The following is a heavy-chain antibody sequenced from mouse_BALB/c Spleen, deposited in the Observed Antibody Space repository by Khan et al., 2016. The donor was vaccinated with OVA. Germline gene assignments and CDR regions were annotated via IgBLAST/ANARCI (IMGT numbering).Heavy chain of an antibody. J-gene: IGHJ2*01. Sequence: VQLQQSGPELVKPGASVKVSCKAAGYSFTDYNMFWVKQSHGKSLEWIGYIDPYNGGTSYNQKFKGKATLTVDKSSSTAFMHLSSLTSEDSAVFYCVRTDSYGSSYYFDYWGQGTTLTVSS. CDR2: IDPYNGGT. CDR1: GYSFTDYN. V-gene: IGHV1S135*01. CDR3: VRTDSYGSSYYFDY. D-gene: IGHD1-1*01.